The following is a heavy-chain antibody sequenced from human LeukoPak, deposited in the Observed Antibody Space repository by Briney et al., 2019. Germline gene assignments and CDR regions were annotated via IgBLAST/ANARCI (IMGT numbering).Heavy chain of an antibody. D-gene: IGHD4-23*01. CDR2: IYKSGST. V-gene: IGHV4-59*08. J-gene: IGHJ4*02. CDR1: GGSISNYY. CDR3: ARQNYGGNLSFDY. Sequence: SETLSLTCTVSGGSISNYYWSWLRQPPGKGLEWIGKIYKSGSTTYNPSLESRVTISVDTSKNHFSLKLNSVTAADTAVYYCARQNYGGNLSFDYWGQGTLVTVSS.